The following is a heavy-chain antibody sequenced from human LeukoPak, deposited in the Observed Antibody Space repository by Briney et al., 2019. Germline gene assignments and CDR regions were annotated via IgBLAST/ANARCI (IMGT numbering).Heavy chain of an antibody. CDR2: INPSGGST. D-gene: IGHD3-22*01. J-gene: IGHJ6*03. CDR3: ARVAYYDSSGYYWEGVYYYYYYMDV. V-gene: IGHV1-46*01. CDR1: GYTFTSYY. Sequence: GASVKVSCKASGYTFTSYYMHWVRQAPGQGLEWMGIINPSGGSTSYAQKFQGRVTMTRDMSTSTAYMELRSLRSDDTAVYYCARVAYYDSSGYYWEGVYYYYYYMDVWGKGTTVTVSS.